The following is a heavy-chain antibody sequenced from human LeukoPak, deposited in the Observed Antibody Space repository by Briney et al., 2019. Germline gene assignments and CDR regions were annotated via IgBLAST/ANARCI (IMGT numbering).Heavy chain of an antibody. J-gene: IGHJ4*02. D-gene: IGHD6-19*01. CDR2: IGGSGGST. V-gene: IGHV3-23*01. Sequence: PGGSLRLSCAASGFTFSSYAMSWVRQAPGKGLEWVSAIGGSGGSTYYADSVKGRFTISRDNSKNTLYLQMNSLRAEDTAVYYCAKDKSMAGTADFFDYGGQGTLVTVSS. CDR1: GFTFSSYA. CDR3: AKDKSMAGTADFFDY.